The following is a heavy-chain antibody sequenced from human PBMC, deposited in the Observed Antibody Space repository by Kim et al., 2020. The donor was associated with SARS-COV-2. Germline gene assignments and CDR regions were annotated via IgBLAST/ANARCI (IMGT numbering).Heavy chain of an antibody. D-gene: IGHD3-3*01. Sequence: VKGRFTISRDDSKNTLYLQMNSLKTEDTAVYYCTTDPYYDFWSGYSPFDYWGQGTLVTVSS. CDR3: TTDPYYDFWSGYSPFDY. V-gene: IGHV3-15*01. J-gene: IGHJ4*02.